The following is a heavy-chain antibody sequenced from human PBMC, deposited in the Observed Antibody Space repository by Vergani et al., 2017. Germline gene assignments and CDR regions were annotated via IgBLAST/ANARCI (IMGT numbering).Heavy chain of an antibody. CDR2: IIPIFGTA. J-gene: IGHJ6*03. CDR3: ARYPTSQHSNGYYYYMDV. D-gene: IGHD4-11*01. V-gene: IGHV1-69*13. CDR1: GGTFSSYA. Sequence: QVQLVQSGAEVKKPGSSVKVSCKASGGTFSSYAISWVRQAPGQGLEWMGRIIPIFGTANYAQKFQGRVTITADESTSTAYMELSSLRSEDTAMYYCARYPTSQHSNGYYYYMDVWGKGTTVTVSS.